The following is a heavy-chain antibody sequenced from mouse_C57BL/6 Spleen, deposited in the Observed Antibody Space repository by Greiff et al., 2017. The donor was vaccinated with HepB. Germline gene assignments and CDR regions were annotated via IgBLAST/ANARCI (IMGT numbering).Heavy chain of an antibody. Sequence: QVQLQQSGPELVKPGASVKISCKASGYAFSSSWMNWVKQRPGKGLEWIGRIYPGDGDTNYNGKFKGKATLTADKSSSTAYMQLSSLTSEDSAVYFCARSLGGTGYWGQGTTLTVSS. CDR1: GYAFSSSW. CDR3: ARSLGGTGY. CDR2: IYPGDGDT. D-gene: IGHD4-1*01. V-gene: IGHV1-82*01. J-gene: IGHJ2*01.